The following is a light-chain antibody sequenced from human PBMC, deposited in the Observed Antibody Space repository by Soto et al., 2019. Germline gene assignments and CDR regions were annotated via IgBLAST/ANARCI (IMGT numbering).Light chain of an antibody. J-gene: IGKJ4*01. CDR3: QQYKDWPPLT. V-gene: IGKV3-11*01. Sequence: DIVLTQSPDTLSLSHGDRATLSCRASQDVGGYLSWYQQKPGQAPRLLIYDASIRATGIPARFSGSESGTVFTLTINSLEPEDFAFYYCQQYKDWPPLTFGGGTKVEIK. CDR1: QDVGGY. CDR2: DAS.